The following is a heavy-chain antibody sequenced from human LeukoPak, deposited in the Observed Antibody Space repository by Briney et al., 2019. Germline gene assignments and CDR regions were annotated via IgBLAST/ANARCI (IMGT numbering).Heavy chain of an antibody. CDR2: IRYDGSNK. D-gene: IGHD3-22*01. CDR3: AKPLNPYYDSSFDAFDI. CDR1: GFTFSSYG. Sequence: GGSLRLSCAASGFTFSSYGMHWVRQAPGKGLEWVAFIRYDGSNKYYADSVKGRFTIFRDNSKNTLYLQMNSLRAEDTAVYYCAKPLNPYYDSSFDAFDIWGQGTMVTVSS. J-gene: IGHJ3*02. V-gene: IGHV3-30*02.